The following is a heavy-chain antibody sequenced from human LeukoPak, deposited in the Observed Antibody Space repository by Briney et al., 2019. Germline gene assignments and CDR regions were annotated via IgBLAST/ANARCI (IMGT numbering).Heavy chain of an antibody. V-gene: IGHV3-30*04. D-gene: IGHD4-17*01. Sequence: GGSLRLSCAASGFTFSSYVMHWVRQAPGKGLEWVAIISYDGSNEYYADSVKGRFTISRDNSKNTLYLQMNSLRAADTAVYYCARTGGYGDYYYFDYWGQGTLVTVSS. CDR1: GFTFSSYV. CDR2: ISYDGSNE. CDR3: ARTGGYGDYYYFDY. J-gene: IGHJ4*02.